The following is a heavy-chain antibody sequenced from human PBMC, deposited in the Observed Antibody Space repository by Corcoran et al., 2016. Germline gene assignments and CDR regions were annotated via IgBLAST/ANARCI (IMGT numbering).Heavy chain of an antibody. CDR3: ARGGGFRLDN. CDR2: INNDGSTT. CDR1: GFTFSSHW. V-gene: IGHV3-74*01. J-gene: IGHJ4*02. Sequence: EVQLVESGGGLVQPGGSLRLSCAASGFTFSSHWMHWVRQAPGKGLVWVSGINNDGSTTSYADSVKGRFTISRDNAKNTLYLQTNSLRAEDTAVYYCARGGGFRLDNWGLGTLVTVSS. D-gene: IGHD5-12*01.